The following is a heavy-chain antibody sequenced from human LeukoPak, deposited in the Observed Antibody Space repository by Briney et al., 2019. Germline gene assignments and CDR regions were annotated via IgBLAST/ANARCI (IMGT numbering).Heavy chain of an antibody. V-gene: IGHV3-30*04. CDR2: ISYDGRNK. Sequence: GGSLRLSCAVSGFTFMNYAMHWVRQPPGTGPQWVAVISYDGRNKYYADSVRGRFTISRHNSNNTLFLHMNSLRAEDTAVYFCVRVLIDAWGASPPTDYWGQGTLVSVSS. CDR1: GFTFMNYA. J-gene: IGHJ4*02. D-gene: IGHD3-16*01. CDR3: VRVLIDAWGASPPTDY.